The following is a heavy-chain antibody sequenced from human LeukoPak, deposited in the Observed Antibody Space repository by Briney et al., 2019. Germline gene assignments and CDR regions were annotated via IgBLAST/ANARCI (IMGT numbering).Heavy chain of an antibody. CDR2: INPDSGAT. Sequence: GASVTVSCKASGYTFTGYYVHWVRQAPGQGLEWMGWINPDSGATYNAQKFQGRVTMTRDTSISTAYMELSRLRSDDTALYYCARDPSTVTTRHLDYWGQGTLVTVSS. CDR1: GYTFTGYY. CDR3: ARDPSTVTTRHLDY. D-gene: IGHD4-17*01. J-gene: IGHJ4*02. V-gene: IGHV1-2*02.